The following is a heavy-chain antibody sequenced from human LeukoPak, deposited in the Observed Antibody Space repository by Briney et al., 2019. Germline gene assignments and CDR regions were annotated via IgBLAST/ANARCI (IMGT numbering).Heavy chain of an antibody. CDR1: GYTFTGYY. J-gene: IGHJ4*02. V-gene: IGHV1-2*02. CDR2: IDPNSGGT. D-gene: IGHD2-15*01. Sequence: ASVKVSCKASGYTFTGYYMHWVRQAPGQGLEWMGWIDPNSGGTNYAQKFQGRVTMTRDTSISTAYMELSRLRSDDTAVYYCARVGRTGFTLMGAAPFDYWGQGTLVTVSS. CDR3: ARVGRTGFTLMGAAPFDY.